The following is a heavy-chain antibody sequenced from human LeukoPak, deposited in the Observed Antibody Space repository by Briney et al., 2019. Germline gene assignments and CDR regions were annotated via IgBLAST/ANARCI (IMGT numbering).Heavy chain of an antibody. CDR3: ARPPYASGRYFDL. CDR2: IDPSDSYT. J-gene: IGHJ2*01. D-gene: IGHD3-10*01. CDR1: EYRFNSYW. Sequence: GESLKISCKGSEYRFNSYWNSWVRQMPGKGLEWMGRIDPSDSYTNYSPSFQGHVTISADKSISTVYLQWSSLKASDTAMYYCARPPYASGRYFDLWGRGTQVTVSS. V-gene: IGHV5-10-1*01.